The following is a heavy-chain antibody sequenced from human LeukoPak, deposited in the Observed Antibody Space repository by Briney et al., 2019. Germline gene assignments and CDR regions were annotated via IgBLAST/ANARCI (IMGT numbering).Heavy chain of an antibody. J-gene: IGHJ3*02. D-gene: IGHD6-19*01. Sequence: PSETLSLTCTVSGGSISSGSYYWSWIRQPPGKGLEWIGYIYYSGSTNYNPSLKSRVTISVDTSKNQFSLKLSSVTAADTAVYYCARGAGSGWYFVSPASHAFDIWGQGTMVTVSS. V-gene: IGHV4-61*01. CDR2: IYYSGST. CDR3: ARGAGSGWYFVSPASHAFDI. CDR1: GGSISSGSYY.